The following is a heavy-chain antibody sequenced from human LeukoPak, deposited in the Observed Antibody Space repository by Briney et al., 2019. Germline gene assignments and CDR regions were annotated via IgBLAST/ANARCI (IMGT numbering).Heavy chain of an antibody. D-gene: IGHD2-2*02. V-gene: IGHV1-69*05. J-gene: IGHJ5*02. CDR2: IIPIFGTA. Sequence: GASVTVSFKASGGTFSSYAISWVRQAPGQGLEWMGGIIPIFGTANYAQKFQGRVTITTDESTSTAYMELSSLRSEDTAVYYCARDRAPSAIFPGDNWFDPWGQGTLVTVSS. CDR1: GGTFSSYA. CDR3: ARDRAPSAIFPGDNWFDP.